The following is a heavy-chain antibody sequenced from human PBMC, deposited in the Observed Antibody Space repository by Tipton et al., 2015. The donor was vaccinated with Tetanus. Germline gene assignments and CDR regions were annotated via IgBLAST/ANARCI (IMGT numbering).Heavy chain of an antibody. V-gene: IGHV3-23*01. CDR2: ISGSGGST. D-gene: IGHD3-3*01. CDR3: AKAPNQLHHDFWSEGVGGDYYYYYGMDV. CDR1: GFTFSSYA. Sequence: SLRLSCAASGFTFSSYAMSWVRQAPGKGLEWVSAISGSGGSTYYADSVKGRFTISRDNSKNTLYLQMNSLRAEDTAVYYCAKAPNQLHHDFWSEGVGGDYYYYYGMDVWGQGTTVTVSS. J-gene: IGHJ6*02.